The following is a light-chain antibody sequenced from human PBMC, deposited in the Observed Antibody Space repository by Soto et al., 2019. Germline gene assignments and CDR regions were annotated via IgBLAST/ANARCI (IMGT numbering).Light chain of an antibody. Sequence: IQMTQSPSSLSASVGDRVSITCQASQDIGNFLNWYQQKPGKAPKLLIYDASNLETGVPSRFSGGGSGTDFTFTITSLQPEDIATYYCLQYDTLAYTFGQGTKLEIK. CDR3: LQYDTLAYT. CDR2: DAS. J-gene: IGKJ2*01. V-gene: IGKV1-33*01. CDR1: QDIGNF.